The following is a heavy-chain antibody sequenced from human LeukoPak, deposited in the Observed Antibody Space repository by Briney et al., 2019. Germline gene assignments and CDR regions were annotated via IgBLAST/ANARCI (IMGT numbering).Heavy chain of an antibody. V-gene: IGHV1-46*01. Sequence: ASVKVSCKASGYTFTSYYMHCVRQAPGQRLEWMGIINPSGGSTSYAQKFQGRVTMTRDMSTSTVYMELSSLRSEDTAVYYCARDLTTGDNYWGQGTLVTVSS. D-gene: IGHD7-27*01. J-gene: IGHJ4*02. CDR2: INPSGGST. CDR3: ARDLTTGDNY. CDR1: GYTFTSYY.